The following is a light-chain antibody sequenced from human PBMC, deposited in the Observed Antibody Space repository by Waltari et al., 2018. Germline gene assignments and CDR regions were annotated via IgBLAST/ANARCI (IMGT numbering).Light chain of an antibody. J-gene: IGKJ2*03. V-gene: IGKV3D-15*01. Sequence: EIVMTQSPATLSLSPGERATLSCRASQSVSSSLAWYQQKPGQAPRLLIYGASSSATGIPDRFSGSGSGTDFTLTISSLEPEDVGVYYCLQRSNWPYSFGQGTKVEIK. CDR3: LQRSNWPYS. CDR1: QSVSSS. CDR2: GAS.